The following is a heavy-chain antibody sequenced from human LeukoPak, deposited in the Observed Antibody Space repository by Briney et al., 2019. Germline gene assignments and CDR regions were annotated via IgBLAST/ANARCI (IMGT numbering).Heavy chain of an antibody. Sequence: GGSLRLSCAASGFTFSSYGMHWVRQAPGKGLEWVAFIRYDGNNKYYADSVKGRFTISRDNSKNTLYLQMNSLRAEDTAIYYCAKLISPYDCWGQGTLVLVSS. V-gene: IGHV3-30*02. CDR1: GFTFSSYG. CDR3: AKLISPYDC. CDR2: IRYDGNNK. J-gene: IGHJ4*02.